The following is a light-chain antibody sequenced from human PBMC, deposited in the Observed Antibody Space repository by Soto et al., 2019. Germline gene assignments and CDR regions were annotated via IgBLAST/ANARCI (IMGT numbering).Light chain of an antibody. J-gene: IGKJ4*01. V-gene: IGKV3-15*01. CDR2: GAS. CDR1: QSVSSN. Sequence: EIVMTQPPATLSVSPGERATLSCRASQSVSSNLAWYQQKPGQAPRLLIYGASTRATGIPARFSGSGSGTKFPLTISSLQFEDFAVYYCQEDNNWPPVTFGGGTKVDIK. CDR3: QEDNNWPPVT.